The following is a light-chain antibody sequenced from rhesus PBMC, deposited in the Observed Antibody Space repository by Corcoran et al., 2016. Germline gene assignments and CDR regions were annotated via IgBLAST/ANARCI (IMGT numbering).Light chain of an antibody. Sequence: DIQMTQSPSSLSASVGDRVTITCRASQGITNDLAWYQQKPGETPKLLIYEASSLQSGIPSRFSGSGSGTDFTLPVSSLQSEYFATYYCQHYCSTPFTFGPGTKLDIK. J-gene: IGKJ3*01. V-gene: IGKV1-22*01. CDR1: QGITND. CDR3: QHYCSTPFT. CDR2: EAS.